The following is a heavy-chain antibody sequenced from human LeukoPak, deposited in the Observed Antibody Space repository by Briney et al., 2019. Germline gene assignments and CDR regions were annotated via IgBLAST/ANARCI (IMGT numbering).Heavy chain of an antibody. CDR1: GGSISSSSYY. Sequence: SETLSLTCTVSGGSISSSSYYWGWIRQPPGKGLEWIGSIYYSGSTYYNPSLKSRVTISVDTSKNQFSLKLSSVTAADTAVYYCARLGGVSSWYPTPYYYYMDVWGKGTTVTVSS. CDR2: IYYSGST. V-gene: IGHV4-39*01. D-gene: IGHD6-13*01. CDR3: ARLGGVSSWYPTPYYYYMDV. J-gene: IGHJ6*03.